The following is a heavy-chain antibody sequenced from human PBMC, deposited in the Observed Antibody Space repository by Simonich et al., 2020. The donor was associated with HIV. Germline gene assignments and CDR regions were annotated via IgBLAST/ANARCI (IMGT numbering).Heavy chain of an antibody. D-gene: IGHD3-3*01. V-gene: IGHV4-34*01. J-gene: IGHJ4*02. Sequence: QVQLQQGGAGLLKPSETLSLTCAVYGGSFSGYYWSGIRPPPGKGLDWIGEINHSGITNYKSSLNSRATISVDKSKNQFSLKLSSVTAADTAIYYCARRDRELILYFDYWGQGNLVTVSS. CDR1: GGSFSGYY. CDR2: INHSGIT. CDR3: ARRDRELILYFDY.